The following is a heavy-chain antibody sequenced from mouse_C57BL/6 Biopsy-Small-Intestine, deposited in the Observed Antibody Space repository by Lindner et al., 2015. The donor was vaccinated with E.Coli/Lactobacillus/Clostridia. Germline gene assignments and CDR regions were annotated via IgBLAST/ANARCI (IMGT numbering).Heavy chain of an antibody. CDR1: GYTFHDYT. V-gene: IGHV14-2*02. J-gene: IGHJ4*01. D-gene: IGHD6-1*01. CDR3: ARAGASDY. CDR2: ITVDGGDT. Sequence: SVKVSCKTSGYTFHDYTVIWVRQAPGQGLEWMGRITVDGGDTNYGQQFRGRVTMTTDTSTSTAYMELRSLRSDDTAIYYCARAGASDYWGQGTLVTVSS.